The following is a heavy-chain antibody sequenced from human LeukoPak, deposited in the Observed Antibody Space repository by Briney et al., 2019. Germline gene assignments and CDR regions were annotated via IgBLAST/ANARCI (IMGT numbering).Heavy chain of an antibody. CDR1: GGTFSSYA. CDR2: IIPIFGTA. J-gene: IGHJ4*02. V-gene: IGHV1-69*05. CDR3: ATVFRPGAPFDY. Sequence: ASVKVSCKASGGTFSSYAISWVRQAPGQGLEWMGGIIPIFGTANYAQKFQGRVTITTDESTSTAYMELSSLRSEDTAVYYCATVFRPGAPFDYWGQGTLVTVSS. D-gene: IGHD1-26*01.